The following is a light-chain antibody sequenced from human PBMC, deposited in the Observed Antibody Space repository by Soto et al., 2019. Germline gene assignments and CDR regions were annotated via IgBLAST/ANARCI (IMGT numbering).Light chain of an antibody. CDR3: QQSGFSGP. J-gene: IGKJ5*01. CDR1: QTISSSH. CDR2: GAS. Sequence: EIVLTQSPGTLSLSPGERATLSCRASQTISSSHLVWYQQKPGQAPRLLNYGASGRATGIPDRFRASGSGTEFTLTISRLEAVDGAIYYCQQSGFSGPFGQGTRLEIK. V-gene: IGKV3-20*01.